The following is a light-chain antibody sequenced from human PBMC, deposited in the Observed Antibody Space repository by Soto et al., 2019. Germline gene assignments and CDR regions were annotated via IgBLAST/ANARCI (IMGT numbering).Light chain of an antibody. J-gene: IGKJ4*01. CDR1: QSITGN. CDR3: QQYNNWPRT. V-gene: IGKV3-15*01. CDR2: DAS. Sequence: EIVMTQSPATLSVSPGERATLSCRASQSITGNLTWYQQKPGQAPRLLIYDASNRATGIPARFSRSGSGTEFTLTISSLQSEDFAVYYCQQYNNWPRTFGGGTKVEIK.